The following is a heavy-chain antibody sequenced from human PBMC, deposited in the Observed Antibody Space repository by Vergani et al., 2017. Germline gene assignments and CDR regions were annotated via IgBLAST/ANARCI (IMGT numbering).Heavy chain of an antibody. CDR2: ISGSGGST. V-gene: IGHV3-23*04. CDR1: GFTFSSYA. J-gene: IGHJ4*02. D-gene: IGHD6-19*01. Sequence: VQLVESGGGVVQPGRSLRLSCAASGFTFSSYAMHWVRQAPGKGLEWVSAISGSGGSTYYADSVKGRFTISRDNSKNTLYLQMNSLRAEDTAVYYCAKGRDSSGWNFDYWGQGTLVTVSS. CDR3: AKGRDSSGWNFDY.